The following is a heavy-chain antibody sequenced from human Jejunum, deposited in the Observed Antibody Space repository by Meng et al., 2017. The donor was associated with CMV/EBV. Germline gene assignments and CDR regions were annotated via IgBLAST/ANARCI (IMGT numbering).Heavy chain of an antibody. V-gene: IGHV1-2*02. D-gene: IGHD2-21*01. CDR3: TRDLYCAGNCYSAVDY. CDR1: GFTFTGFY. J-gene: IGHJ4*02. CDR2: INPNNGGT. Sequence: GFTFTGFYINWVRQAPGQGLEWMGWINPNNGGTNYAQKFQGRVTMTMDTSISTVYMELNRLTSDDTALYYCTRDLYCAGNCYSAVDYWGQGTLVTVSS.